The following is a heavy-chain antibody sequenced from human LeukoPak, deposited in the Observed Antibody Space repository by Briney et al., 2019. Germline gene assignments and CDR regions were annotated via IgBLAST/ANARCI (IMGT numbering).Heavy chain of an antibody. CDR2: ISAYNGNT. CDR3: ARGKSRHVVVVAANNWFDP. Sequence: ASVKVSCKASGYTFTSYGISWVRQAPGQGLEWMGWISAYNGNTSYAQKLQGRVTMTTDTSTSTAYMELKSLRSDDTAVYYCARGKSRHVVVVAANNWFDPWGQGTLVTVSS. D-gene: IGHD2-15*01. V-gene: IGHV1-18*01. J-gene: IGHJ5*02. CDR1: GYTFTSYG.